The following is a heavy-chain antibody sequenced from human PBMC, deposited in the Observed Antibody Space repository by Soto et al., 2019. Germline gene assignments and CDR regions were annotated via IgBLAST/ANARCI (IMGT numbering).Heavy chain of an antibody. V-gene: IGHV3-23*01. CDR3: ARDIMPRLGFYQCGMDV. D-gene: IGHD3-3*02. CDR1: GFTFSSYA. CDR2: ISGSGGST. J-gene: IGHJ6*02. Sequence: PGGSLRLSCAASGFTFSSYAMSWVRQAPGKGLEWVSAISGSGGSTYYADSVKGRFTISRDNSKNSLYLQMNSLRDEDTAVYYCARDIMPRLGFYQCGMDVWGQGTTVTVSS.